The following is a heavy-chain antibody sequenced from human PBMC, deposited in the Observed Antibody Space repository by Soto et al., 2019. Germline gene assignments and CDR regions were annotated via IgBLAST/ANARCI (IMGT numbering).Heavy chain of an antibody. J-gene: IGHJ6*02. CDR2: TYYRSKWYN. CDR3: AREGGNRYYYYYGMDV. V-gene: IGHV6-1*01. D-gene: IGHD1-26*01. CDR1: GDSVSSNSAA. Sequence: PSQTLSLTCAISGDSVSSNSAAWNWIRQSPSRGIEWLGRTYYRSKWYNDYAVSVKSRITINPDTSKNQFSLQLNSVTPEDTFVYYCAREGGNRYYYYYGMDVWGQGTTVTVSS.